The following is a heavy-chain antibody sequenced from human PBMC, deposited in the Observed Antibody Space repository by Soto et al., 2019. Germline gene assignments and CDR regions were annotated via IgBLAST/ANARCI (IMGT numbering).Heavy chain of an antibody. D-gene: IGHD5-12*01. CDR2: IYYSGST. CDR1: GGSISSYY. J-gene: IGHJ4*02. CDR3: ERSPGYSGYDELDY. V-gene: IGHV4-59*01. Sequence: PSETLSLTCTVSGGSISSYYWSWIRQPPGKGLEWIGYIYYSGSTNYNPSLKSRVTISVDTSKNQFSLKLSSVTAADTAVYYCERSPGYSGYDELDYWGQGTLVTVSS.